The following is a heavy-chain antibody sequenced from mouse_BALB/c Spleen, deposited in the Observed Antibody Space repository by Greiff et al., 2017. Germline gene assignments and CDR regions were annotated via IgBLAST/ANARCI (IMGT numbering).Heavy chain of an antibody. J-gene: IGHJ4*01. Sequence: QVQLKESGPGLVAPSQSLSITCTVSGFSLTSYGVHWVRQPPGKGLEWLGVIWAGGSTNYNSALMSRLSISKDNSKSQVFLKMNSLQTDDTAMYYCARGREVYSGAMDYWGQGTSVTVSS. CDR3: ARGREVYSGAMDY. D-gene: IGHD3-2*02. CDR2: IWAGGST. V-gene: IGHV2-9*02. CDR1: GFSLTSYG.